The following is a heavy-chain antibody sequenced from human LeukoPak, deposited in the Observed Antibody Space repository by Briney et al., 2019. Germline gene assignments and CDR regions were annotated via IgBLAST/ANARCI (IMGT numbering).Heavy chain of an antibody. V-gene: IGHV3-23*01. CDR3: AKGDSSGWYGPNDAFDI. CDR2: ISGSGGST. D-gene: IGHD6-19*01. J-gene: IGHJ3*02. CDR1: GFTFSSYA. Sequence: GGSLRLSCAASGFTFSSYAMSWVRQAPGKGLEWVSAISGSGGSTYYADSVKGRFTISRDNSKNTLYLQMNRLRAEDTAVYYCAKGDSSGWYGPNDAFDIWGQGTMVTVSS.